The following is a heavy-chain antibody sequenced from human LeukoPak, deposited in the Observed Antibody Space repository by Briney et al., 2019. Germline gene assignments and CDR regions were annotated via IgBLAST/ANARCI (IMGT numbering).Heavy chain of an antibody. CDR3: ASYPRDSSGSTWFDP. J-gene: IGHJ5*02. D-gene: IGHD6-19*01. CDR2: IYYSGST. CDR1: GGSLSSGDYY. Sequence: SETLSLTCTVSGGSLSSGDYYWSWIRQPPGKGLEWIGYIYYSGSTYYNPSLKSRVTISVDTSKNQFSLKLSSVTAADTAVYYCASYPRDSSGSTWFDPWGQGTLVTVSS. V-gene: IGHV4-30-4*08.